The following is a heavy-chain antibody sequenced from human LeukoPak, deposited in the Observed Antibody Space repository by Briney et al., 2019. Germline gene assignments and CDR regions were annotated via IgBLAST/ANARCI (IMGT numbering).Heavy chain of an antibody. Sequence: SETLSLTCAVYGGSFSGYYWSWIRQPPGKGLEWIGEINHSGSTNYNPSLKSRVTISVNTSKNQFSLKLSSVTAADTAVYYCARGITVTTPSYYYYMDVWGKGTTVTVSS. J-gene: IGHJ6*03. CDR1: GGSFSGYY. CDR2: INHSGST. D-gene: IGHD4-17*01. CDR3: ARGITVTTPSYYYYMDV. V-gene: IGHV4-34*01.